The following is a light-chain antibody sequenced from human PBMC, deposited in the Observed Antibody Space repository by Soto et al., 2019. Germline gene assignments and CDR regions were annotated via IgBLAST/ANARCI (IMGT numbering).Light chain of an antibody. CDR2: DAS. CDR1: QDISSY. CDR3: QQYDTLPR. J-gene: IGKJ4*01. Sequence: DIQMTQSPSSLSASVGDRVTITCQASQDISSYLNWYQRKPGKAPKLLIYDASNLETGVPSRFSGSGSGTAFTFPISSLQPEDIATYYCQQYDTLPRFGGGTKVEIK. V-gene: IGKV1-33*01.